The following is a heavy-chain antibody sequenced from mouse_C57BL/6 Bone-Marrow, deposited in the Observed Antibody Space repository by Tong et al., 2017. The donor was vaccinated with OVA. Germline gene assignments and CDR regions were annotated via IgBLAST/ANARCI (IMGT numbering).Heavy chain of an antibody. J-gene: IGHJ1*02. Sequence: GQLQESGPGLVAPSQSLSITCTVSGFSLTSYGVDWVRQSPGKCLEWLGVIWGVGSTNYNSALMSRLSISKDNSKSQVFLKMNSLQTDDTVMYYCAKLYGSPWYLDVWGTGTTVTVSS. D-gene: IGHD1-1*01. CDR1: GFSLTSYG. CDR3: AKLYGSPWYLDV. CDR2: IWGVGST. V-gene: IGHV2-9*01.